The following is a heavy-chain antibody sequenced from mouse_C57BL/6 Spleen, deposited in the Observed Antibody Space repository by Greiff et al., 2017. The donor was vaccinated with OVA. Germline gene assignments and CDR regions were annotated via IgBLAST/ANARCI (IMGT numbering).Heavy chain of an antibody. Sequence: QVQLQQSGAELMKPGASVKLSCKATGYTFTGYWIEWVKQRPGHGLEWIGEILPGSGSTNYTEKFKGKATFTAATSSNTAYMQLSSLTTEDSAIYYCARRGHPYYFDYWGQGTTLTVSS. J-gene: IGHJ2*01. CDR1: GYTFTGYW. CDR2: ILPGSGST. D-gene: IGHD3-3*01. CDR3: ARRGHPYYFDY. V-gene: IGHV1-9*01.